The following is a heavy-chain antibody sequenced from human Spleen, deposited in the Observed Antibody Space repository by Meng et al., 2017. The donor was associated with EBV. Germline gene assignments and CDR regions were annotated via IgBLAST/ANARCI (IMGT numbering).Heavy chain of an antibody. CDR2: INHSGST. D-gene: IGHD2/OR15-2a*01. CDR3: VSGYCDTRCRPFDS. J-gene: IGHJ4*02. CDR1: GRSFSGYY. V-gene: IGHV4-34*01. Sequence: HVQLQQWGAGLLRSSEPRSLTCAVYGRSFSGYYWSWIRQPPEKGLEWIGEINHSGSTNYNPSLKSRVAISVDTSKNRFSLTLNSVTASDTAVYYCVSGYCDTRCRPFDSWGLGPLVTVSS.